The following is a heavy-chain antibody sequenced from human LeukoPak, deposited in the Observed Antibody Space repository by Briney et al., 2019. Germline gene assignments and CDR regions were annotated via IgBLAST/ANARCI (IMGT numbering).Heavy chain of an antibody. CDR2: IWYDGSNK. CDR1: GFTFSSYG. D-gene: IGHD3-22*01. J-gene: IGHJ4*02. CDR3: ARQRSRDSSGPGKN. Sequence: GGSLRLSCAASGFTFSSYGMHWVRQAPGKGLEWVAVIWYDGSNKYYADSVKGRFTISRDNSKNTLYLQMNSLRAEDTAVYYCARQRSRDSSGPGKNWGQGTLVTVSS. V-gene: IGHV3-33*01.